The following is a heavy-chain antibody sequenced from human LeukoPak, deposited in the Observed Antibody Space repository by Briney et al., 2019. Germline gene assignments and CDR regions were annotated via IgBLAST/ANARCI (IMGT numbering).Heavy chain of an antibody. Sequence: ASVKVSCKASGYTFTGYYIHWVRQAPGQGLEWMGWINPKSGGANYAQKFQGRVTMTRDTSISTAYMELSRLRSVDTAVYYCAREGREFGPHKLAGFDYWGQGTLVTVSS. J-gene: IGHJ4*02. CDR2: INPKSGGA. CDR1: GYTFTGYY. D-gene: IGHD3-10*01. V-gene: IGHV1-2*02. CDR3: AREGREFGPHKLAGFDY.